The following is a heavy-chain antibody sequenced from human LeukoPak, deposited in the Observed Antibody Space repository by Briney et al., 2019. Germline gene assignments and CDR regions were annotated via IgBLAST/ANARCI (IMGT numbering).Heavy chain of an antibody. CDR2: IYHSGST. V-gene: IGHV4-38-2*02. D-gene: IGHD6-13*01. CDR3: TRVGGYSSSWYVDY. Sequence: SETLSLTCTVSGYSISSGYYWGWIRQPPGKGLEWIGSIYHSGSTYYNPSLKSRVTISVYTSKNQFSLKLSSVTAADTAVYYCTRVGGYSSSWYVDYWGQGTLVTVSS. J-gene: IGHJ4*02. CDR1: GYSISSGYY.